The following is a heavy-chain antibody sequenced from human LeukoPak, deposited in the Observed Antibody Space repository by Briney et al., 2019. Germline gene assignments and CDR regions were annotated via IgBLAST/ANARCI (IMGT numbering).Heavy chain of an antibody. Sequence: GGSLRLSCAASGFTFSSYGMHWVRQVPGKGLEWVSGISWNSGSIGYADSVKGRFTISRDYAKKSVYLQMNSLRAEDMALYYCAKDKFSSSTTLFDYWGQGTLVTVSS. J-gene: IGHJ4*02. CDR3: AKDKFSSSTTLFDY. CDR1: GFTFSSYG. CDR2: ISWNSGSI. V-gene: IGHV3-9*03. D-gene: IGHD6-6*01.